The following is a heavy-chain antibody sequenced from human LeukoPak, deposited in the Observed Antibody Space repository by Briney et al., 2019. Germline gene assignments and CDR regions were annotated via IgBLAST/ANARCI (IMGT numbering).Heavy chain of an antibody. CDR2: IYSGGST. D-gene: IGHD2-2*01. V-gene: IGHV3-53*01. J-gene: IGHJ4*02. CDR1: GFTVSSNY. CDR3: AKPPDIVVVPAANRRGFLDY. Sequence: PGGSLRLSCAASGFTVSSNYMSWVRQAPGKGLEWVSVIYSGGSTYYADSVKGRFTISRDNSKNTLYLQMNSLRAEDTAVYYCAKPPDIVVVPAANRRGFLDYWGQGTLVTVSS.